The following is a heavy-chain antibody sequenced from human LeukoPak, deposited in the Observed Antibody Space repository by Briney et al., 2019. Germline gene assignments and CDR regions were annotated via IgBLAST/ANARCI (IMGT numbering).Heavy chain of an antibody. Sequence: GGSLRLSCAASGFTFSSYSMNWVRQAPGKGLEWVSYISSSSSTIYYADSVKGRFTISRDNSKNTLYLQMNTLRVDDTAIYYCAKGTLGSCSGSSCYPLDYWGQGTLVTVSS. CDR2: ISSSSSTI. CDR3: AKGTLGSCSGSSCYPLDY. D-gene: IGHD2-15*01. CDR1: GFTFSSYS. J-gene: IGHJ4*02. V-gene: IGHV3-48*01.